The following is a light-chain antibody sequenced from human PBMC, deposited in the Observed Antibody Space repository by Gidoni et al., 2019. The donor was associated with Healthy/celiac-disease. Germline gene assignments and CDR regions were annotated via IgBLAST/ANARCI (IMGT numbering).Light chain of an antibody. V-gene: IGKV3-20*01. J-gene: IGKJ4*01. CDR3: QQYGSSPPFG. CDR1: QSVSSSY. Sequence: EIVLTQSPGTLSLSPGERATLSCRDSQSVSSSYLAWYQQKTGQAPSLLIYGASSRATGIPDRCSGSGSGTEFTLTISRLEPEDFAVYYCQQYGSSPPFGFGGGTKVEIK. CDR2: GAS.